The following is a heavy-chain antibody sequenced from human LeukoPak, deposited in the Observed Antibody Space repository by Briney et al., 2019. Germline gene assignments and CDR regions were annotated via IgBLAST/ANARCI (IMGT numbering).Heavy chain of an antibody. V-gene: IGHV1-2*02. D-gene: IGHD4-23*01. CDR1: GYTFTGYY. J-gene: IGHJ4*02. CDR3: ARDLTLYGGNSLD. Sequence: ASVKVSCKASGYTFTGYYMRWVRQAPGQGLEWMGWINPNSGGTNYAQKFQGRVTMTRDTSISTAYMELSRLRSDETAVYYCARDLTLYGGNSLDWGQGTLVTVSS. CDR2: INPNSGGT.